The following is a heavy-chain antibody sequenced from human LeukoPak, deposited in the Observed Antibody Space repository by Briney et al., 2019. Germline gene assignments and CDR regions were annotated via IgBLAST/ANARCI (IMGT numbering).Heavy chain of an antibody. CDR3: ARGQSRYFDWYLGFFDY. V-gene: IGHV3-21*01. D-gene: IGHD3-9*01. Sequence: GGSLRLSCAASGFTFSSYMNWVRQAPGKGLAWVSSIISTSSYIYYADTVKGRFTISRDNAKNSLYMQMNSLRAADTAVYYCARGQSRYFDWYLGFFDYWGQGTLVTVSS. CDR2: IISTSSYI. CDR1: GFTFSSY. J-gene: IGHJ4*02.